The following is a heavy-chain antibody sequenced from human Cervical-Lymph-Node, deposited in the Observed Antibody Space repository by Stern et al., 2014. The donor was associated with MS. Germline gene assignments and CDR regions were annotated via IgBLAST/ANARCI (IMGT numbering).Heavy chain of an antibody. V-gene: IGHV1-69*12. Sequence: VQLVQSGAEVKKPGSSVKVSCKASGGTFSSYGIIWVRQAPGQGREWMGGIIPIFGTANYAQRFQGRVTITADESTSTAYMELSSLRSEDMAVYYCARVGGYGYLPYWGQGTLVTVSS. CDR2: IIPIFGTA. D-gene: IGHD5-18*01. CDR1: GGTFSSYG. CDR3: ARVGGYGYLPY. J-gene: IGHJ4*02.